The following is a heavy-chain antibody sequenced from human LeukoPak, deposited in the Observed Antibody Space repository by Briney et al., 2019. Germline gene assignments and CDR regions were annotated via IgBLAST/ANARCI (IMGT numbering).Heavy chain of an antibody. Sequence: GASVKVSCRASGGTFSSYAISWVRQAPGQGLEWMGGIIPIFGTANYAQKFQGRVTITADESTSAAYMELSSLRSEDTAVYYCASSAKNGGRVYYMDVWGKGTTVTVSS. CDR1: GGTFSSYA. CDR3: ASSAKNGGRVYYMDV. J-gene: IGHJ6*03. V-gene: IGHV1-69*13. D-gene: IGHD4/OR15-4a*01. CDR2: IIPIFGTA.